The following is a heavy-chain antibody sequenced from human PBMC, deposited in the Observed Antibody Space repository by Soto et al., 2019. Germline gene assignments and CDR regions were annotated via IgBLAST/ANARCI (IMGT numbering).Heavy chain of an antibody. Sequence: EGSLRLSWASPEFHFSRYSMHLLRPAPAKGLEWVGAISYDGSNKFYADSVKGRFTISRDNSKNTLYLQMNSLRVEDTAVHYCVGSDGSGYYDFDHWGQGTRVTVSA. CDR1: EFHFSRYS. J-gene: IGHJ4*02. CDR2: ISYDGSNK. D-gene: IGHD3-22*01. V-gene: IGHV3-30-3*01. CDR3: VGSDGSGYYDFDH.